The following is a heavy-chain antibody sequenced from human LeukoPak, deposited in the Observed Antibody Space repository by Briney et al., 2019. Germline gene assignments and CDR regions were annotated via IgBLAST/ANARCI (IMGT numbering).Heavy chain of an antibody. Sequence: PGGSLRLSCAVSGFSVRTNYMSWVRQAPGKGLEWVSVIFRDGNTYYEDSVKGRFSISRDNSKNMVYLQMSNLRAEDTAVYYCARDFYDFWSGYWVWGQGTLVTVSS. CDR2: IFRDGNT. J-gene: IGHJ4*02. CDR3: ARDFYDFWSGYWV. V-gene: IGHV3-53*01. D-gene: IGHD3-3*01. CDR1: GFSVRTNY.